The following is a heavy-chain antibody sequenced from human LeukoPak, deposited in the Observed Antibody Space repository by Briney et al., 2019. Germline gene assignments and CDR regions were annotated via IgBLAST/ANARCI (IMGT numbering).Heavy chain of an antibody. CDR2: IYSGGST. D-gene: IGHD6-19*01. J-gene: IGHJ4*02. Sequence: GGSLRLSCAASGFTFSSNYMSWVRQAPGKGLEWVSVIYSGGSTYYADSVKGRFTISRDNSKNTLYLQMNSLRAEDTAVYYCASYSSGWYYFDYWGQGTLVNVSS. V-gene: IGHV3-53*01. CDR3: ASYSSGWYYFDY. CDR1: GFTFSSNY.